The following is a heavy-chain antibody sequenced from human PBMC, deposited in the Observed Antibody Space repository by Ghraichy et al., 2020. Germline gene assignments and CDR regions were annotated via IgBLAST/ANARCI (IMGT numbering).Heavy chain of an antibody. CDR3: ARGPPPNSGSYYAY. CDR1: GFTFSSYS. CDR2: ISSSSSYI. Sequence: GGSLRLSCAASGFTFSSYSMNWVRQAPGKGLEWVSSISSSSSYIYYADSVKGRFTISRDNAKNSLYLQMNSLRAKDTAVYYCARGPPPNSGSYYAYWGQGTLVTVSS. D-gene: IGHD1-26*01. J-gene: IGHJ4*02. V-gene: IGHV3-21*01.